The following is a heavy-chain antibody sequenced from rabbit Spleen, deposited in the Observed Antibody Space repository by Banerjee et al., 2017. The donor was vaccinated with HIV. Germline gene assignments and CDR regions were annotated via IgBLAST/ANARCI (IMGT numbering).Heavy chain of an antibody. Sequence: QSLEESGGGLVQPEGSLTLTCTASGFSFSNNYYMCWVRQAPGKGLEWIACIYAENSGDTYYASWAKGRFTISKTSSTTVTLQMTSLTAADTATYFCARDLTDVIGWNFGWWGPGTLVTVS. J-gene: IGHJ4*01. V-gene: IGHV1S40*01. D-gene: IGHD1-1*01. CDR3: ARDLTDVIGWNFGW. CDR1: GFSFSNNYY. CDR2: IYAENSGDT.